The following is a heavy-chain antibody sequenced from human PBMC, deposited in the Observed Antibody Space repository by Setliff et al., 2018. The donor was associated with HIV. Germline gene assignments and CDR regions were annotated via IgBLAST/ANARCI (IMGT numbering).Heavy chain of an antibody. V-gene: IGHV3-33*01. Sequence: GGSLRLSCAASGFTFSNYGMHWVRQAPGKGLEWVAVIWYDGSSEYYGDSVKGRFTISRDNSKKTLYLQMNSLRAEDTAVYYCARYALAVPGYHNAFDIWGQGTMVTVSS. CDR2: IWYDGSSE. CDR3: ARYALAVPGYHNAFDI. J-gene: IGHJ3*02. CDR1: GFTFSNYG. D-gene: IGHD6-19*01.